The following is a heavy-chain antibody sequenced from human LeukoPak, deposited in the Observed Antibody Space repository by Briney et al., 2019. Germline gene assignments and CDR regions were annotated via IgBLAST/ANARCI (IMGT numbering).Heavy chain of an antibody. CDR1: GGSLFNYY. Sequence: SETLSLTCTVSGGSLFNYYWNWIRQSPGKGLEWIAYVYVNGITNYSPPLRSRGTISIATSKNQFSLGLTSVTAAATAVYYCARRAYFDSSGYHPTSGYFDLWGRGTLVSVSS. CDR3: ARRAYFDSSGYHPTSGYFDL. J-gene: IGHJ2*01. CDR2: VYVNGIT. V-gene: IGHV4-4*08. D-gene: IGHD3-22*01.